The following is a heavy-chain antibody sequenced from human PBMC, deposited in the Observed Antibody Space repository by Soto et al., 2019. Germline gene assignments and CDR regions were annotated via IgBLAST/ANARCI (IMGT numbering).Heavy chain of an antibody. D-gene: IGHD6-13*01. J-gene: IGHJ6*02. CDR2: IYYSGST. CDR1: GGSISSSSYY. CDR3: ARLSAVAVTGYYYYGMDV. Sequence: PSETLSLTCTVSGGSISSSSYYWGWIRQPPGKGLEWIGSIYYSGSTYYNPSHKSRVTISVDTSKNQFSLKLSSVTAAETAVYYCARLSAVAVTGYYYYGMDVWGQGTTVTVSS. V-gene: IGHV4-39*01.